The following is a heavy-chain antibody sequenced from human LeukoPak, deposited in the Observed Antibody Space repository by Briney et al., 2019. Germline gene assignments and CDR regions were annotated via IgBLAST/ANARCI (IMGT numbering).Heavy chain of an antibody. D-gene: IGHD3-22*01. V-gene: IGHV4-59*01. CDR2: IYSDGTT. CDR1: GASTTSYY. CDR3: ARDTRSYDTSGYYYFDY. J-gene: IGHJ4*02. Sequence: SETLSLTCSVSGASTTSYYWNWIRQAPGKGLEWVGYIYSDGTTYYSPSLRSRVTISIDTSRNQFSLKLSSVTAADAAVYYCARDTRSYDTSGYYYFDYWGQGALVTVSS.